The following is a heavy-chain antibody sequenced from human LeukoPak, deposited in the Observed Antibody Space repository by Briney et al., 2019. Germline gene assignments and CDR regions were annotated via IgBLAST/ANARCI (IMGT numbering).Heavy chain of an antibody. J-gene: IGHJ6*03. CDR2: ISYDGSPK. D-gene: IGHD3/OR15-3a*01. Sequence: GGSLRLSCVASGFSFNRYAMHWVRRAPGKGLEWVAGISYDGSPKFHADSVKGRFTISRDNSKNTVYLQMNSLRPEDTAVYYCAKDGLLLNIYDHYYYYMDVWGKGTTVTVSS. CDR3: AKDGLLLNIYDHYYYYMDV. CDR1: GFSFNRYA. V-gene: IGHV3-30-3*01.